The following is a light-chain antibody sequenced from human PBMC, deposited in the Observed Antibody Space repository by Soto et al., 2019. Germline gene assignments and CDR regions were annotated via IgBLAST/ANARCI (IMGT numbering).Light chain of an antibody. CDR3: AAWDDSLNAVL. Sequence: QSVLTQPPSASGTPGQRVSISCSGSSSNIGSNAVNWYQHLPGAAPKLLIYNNNQRPSGVPDRFSGSRSGTSGSLAISGLQSEDEADYYCAAWDDSLNAVLFGGGTNRDRP. V-gene: IGLV1-44*01. CDR2: NNN. J-gene: IGLJ3*02. CDR1: SSNIGSNA.